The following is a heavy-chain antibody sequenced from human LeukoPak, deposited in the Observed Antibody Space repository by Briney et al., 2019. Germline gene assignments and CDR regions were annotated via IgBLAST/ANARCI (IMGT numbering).Heavy chain of an antibody. CDR1: GFTFSSYA. V-gene: IGHV3-23*01. CDR2: ISGSGGST. Sequence: GGSLRLSCAASGFTFSSYAMSWVRQVPGKGLEWVSAISGSGGSTYYADSVKGRFTISRDNSKNTLYLQMNSLRAEDTAVYYCAIRGAQYYFDYWGQGTLVTVSS. CDR3: AIRGAQYYFDY. J-gene: IGHJ4*02. D-gene: IGHD3-10*01.